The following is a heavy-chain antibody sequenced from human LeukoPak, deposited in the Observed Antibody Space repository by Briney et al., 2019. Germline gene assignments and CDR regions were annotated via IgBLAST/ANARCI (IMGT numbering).Heavy chain of an antibody. V-gene: IGHV3-48*02. CDR2: ISSSSGTI. Sequence: GGSLRLSCAASGFTFSSYSMNWVRQAPGKGLEWVSYISSSSGTIYYADSAKGRFTISRDNAENSLYLQMNSLRDEDTAVYYCARDLNLYDSSGYYPRWGQGTLVTVSS. J-gene: IGHJ4*02. CDR3: ARDLNLYDSSGYYPR. D-gene: IGHD3-22*01. CDR1: GFTFSSYS.